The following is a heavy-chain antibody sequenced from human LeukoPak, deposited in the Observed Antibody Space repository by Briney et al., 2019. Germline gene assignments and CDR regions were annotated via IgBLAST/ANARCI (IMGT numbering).Heavy chain of an antibody. CDR2: IKQDGSEI. J-gene: IGHJ6*02. V-gene: IGHV3-7*01. CDR3: ARESRYFDWFPIMDV. CDR1: GFTFSGFL. Sequence: GGSLRLSCAASGFTFSGFLMSSVRQAPGPGLEWLANIKQDGSEIHYVDSVKGRFTISRDNAKNSLYLQMNSLRAEDTAVYYCARESRYFDWFPIMDVWGQGTTVTVSS. D-gene: IGHD3-9*01.